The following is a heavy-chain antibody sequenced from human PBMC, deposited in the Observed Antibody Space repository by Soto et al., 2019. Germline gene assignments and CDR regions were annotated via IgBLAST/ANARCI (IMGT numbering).Heavy chain of an antibody. D-gene: IGHD6-13*01. V-gene: IGHV4-30-2*01. CDR3: ARESVRQQLAYYFDY. CDR1: GGSISSGGYS. Sequence: PSETLSLTCAVSGGSISSGGYSWSWIRQPPGKGLEWIGYMYHSGSTYYNPSLKSRVTISVDRSKNQFSLKLSSVTPEDTAVYYCARESVRQQLAYYFDYWGQGTLVTVSS. J-gene: IGHJ4*02. CDR2: MYHSGST.